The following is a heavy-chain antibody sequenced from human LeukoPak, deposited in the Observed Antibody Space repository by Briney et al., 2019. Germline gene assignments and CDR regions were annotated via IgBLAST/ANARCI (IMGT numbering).Heavy chain of an antibody. V-gene: IGHV4-59*12. CDR2: IYYSGST. Sequence: SETLSLTCTVSGVSISSYYWSWIRQPPGKGLEWIGYIYYSGSTNYNPSLKSRVTISVDTSKNQFSLKLSSVTAADTAVYYCARTPYSPSGYFDYWGQGTLVTVSS. J-gene: IGHJ4*02. D-gene: IGHD5-18*01. CDR1: GVSISSYY. CDR3: ARTPYSPSGYFDY.